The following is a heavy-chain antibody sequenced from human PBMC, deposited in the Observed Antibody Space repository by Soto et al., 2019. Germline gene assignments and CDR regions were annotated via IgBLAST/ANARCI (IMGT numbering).Heavy chain of an antibody. V-gene: IGHV4-34*01. J-gene: IGHJ5*02. CDR3: ARRPRAHAYSSSWYTSDNWFDP. D-gene: IGHD6-13*01. CDR1: GGSFSGYY. CDR2: INHSGST. Sequence: SETLSLTCAVYGGSFSGYYWSWIRQPPGKGLEWIGEINHSGSTNYNPSLKSRVTISVDTSKNQFSLKLSSVTAADTAVYYCARRPRAHAYSSSWYTSDNWFDPWGQGTLVTVFS.